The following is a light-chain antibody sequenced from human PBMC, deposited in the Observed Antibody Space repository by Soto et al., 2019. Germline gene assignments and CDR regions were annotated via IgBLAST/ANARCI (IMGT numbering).Light chain of an antibody. CDR3: QSYDTSSWV. V-gene: IGLV6-57*04. J-gene: IGLJ3*02. CDR2: EDN. CDR1: SGSIASNY. Sequence: LTQPHSVSESPGKTITISCTRSSGSIASNYVQWYQQRPGSAPTTVIYEDNQKPSGVPDRFSGSIDRSSNSASLTVSGLKTEDEAVYVCQSYDTSSWVFGGGTKLTVL.